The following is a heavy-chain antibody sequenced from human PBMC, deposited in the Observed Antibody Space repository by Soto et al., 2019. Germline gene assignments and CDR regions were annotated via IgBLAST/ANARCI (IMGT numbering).Heavy chain of an antibody. D-gene: IGHD3-22*01. CDR1: GDTFTGYY. CDR3: ARDSSGYYTAYY. CDR2: INPNRGGT. J-gene: IGHJ4*02. V-gene: IGHV1-2*02. Sequence: ASVKVSCKASGDTFTGYYMHWVRQVPGQGLEWMGWINPNRGGTNYAQKFQGRVTMTRDTSISTAYMELSRLSSDDTAVYYGARDSSGYYTAYYWGQGTLVTVSS.